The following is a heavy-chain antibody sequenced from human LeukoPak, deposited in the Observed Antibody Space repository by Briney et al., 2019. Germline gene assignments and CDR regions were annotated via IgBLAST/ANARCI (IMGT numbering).Heavy chain of an antibody. D-gene: IGHD1-1*01. CDR3: GRDWGTVAYDWPNAFNI. Sequence: GGSLRLSCAASGSTFSSYGMHWVRQAPGKGLEWVAVIWNDGSNKYYADSVKGRFTISRDNSKNTLYLQMNSLRAEDTAVDYCGRDWGTVAYDWPNAFNIWGQGTMVTVS. J-gene: IGHJ3*02. CDR2: IWNDGSNK. CDR1: GSTFSSYG. V-gene: IGHV3-33*01.